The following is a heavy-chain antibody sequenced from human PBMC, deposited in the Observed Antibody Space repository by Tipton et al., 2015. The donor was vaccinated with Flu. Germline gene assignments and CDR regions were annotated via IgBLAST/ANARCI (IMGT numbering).Heavy chain of an antibody. V-gene: IGHV3-11*01. Sequence: SLRLSCAASGFTFSDYYMSWIRQAPGKGLEWVSYISSSGSTIYYADSVKGRFTISRDNAKNSLYLQMNSLRAEDTAVYYCASSSFHRLDDYYFDYWGQGTLVTVSS. D-gene: IGHD1-1*01. CDR1: GFTFSDYY. CDR2: ISSSGSTI. CDR3: ASSSFHRLDDYYFDY. J-gene: IGHJ4*02.